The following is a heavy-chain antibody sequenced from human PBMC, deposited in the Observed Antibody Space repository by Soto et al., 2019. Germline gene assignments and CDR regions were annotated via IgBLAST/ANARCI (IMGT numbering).Heavy chain of an antibody. V-gene: IGHV4-4*02. CDR1: GGHVSSSHR. CDR2: IYNGGST. Sequence: QMRLQESGPGLVKPSGTLSLTCAVSGGHVSSSHRWSWIRQPPGKELEWIGEIYNGGSTDYSPSLKNRATISIDVSKNQFSLRLTSVTAADTAMYYCVRDRGTTQLWLNAFDIWGQGTMVTVSS. J-gene: IGHJ3*02. CDR3: VRDRGTTQLWLNAFDI. D-gene: IGHD5-18*01.